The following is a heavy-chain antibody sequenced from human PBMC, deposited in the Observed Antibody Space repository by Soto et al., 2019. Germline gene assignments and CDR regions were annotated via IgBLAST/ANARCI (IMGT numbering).Heavy chain of an antibody. V-gene: IGHV3-48*02. Sequence: GGSLRLSCAASGSTFSSHSMNWVRQAPGKGLEWVSYISSSSSSIYYADSVKGRFTISRDNAKNTLYLQMNSLRDEDTAVYYCARGPAIDYGMDVWGQGTTVTVSS. CDR1: GSTFSSHS. CDR2: ISSSSSSI. J-gene: IGHJ6*02. CDR3: ARGPAIDYGMDV. D-gene: IGHD3-22*01.